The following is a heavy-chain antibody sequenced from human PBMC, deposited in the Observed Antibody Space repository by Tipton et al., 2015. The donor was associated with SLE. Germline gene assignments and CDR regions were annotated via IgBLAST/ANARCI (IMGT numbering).Heavy chain of an antibody. J-gene: IGHJ2*01. Sequence: TLSLTCTVSGGSISSSSYYWGWIRQPPGKGLEWIGSIYYSGSTYYNPSLKSRVTISVDTSKNQFSLKLSSVTAADTAVYYCARRAAVADYWYFDLWGRGTLVTVSS. CDR3: ARRAAVADYWYFDL. D-gene: IGHD6-19*01. CDR2: IYYSGST. CDR1: GGSISSSSYY. V-gene: IGHV4-39*07.